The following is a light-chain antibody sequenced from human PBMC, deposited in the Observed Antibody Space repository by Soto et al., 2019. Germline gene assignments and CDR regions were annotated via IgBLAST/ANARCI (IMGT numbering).Light chain of an antibody. CDR3: QQYGSSPLFT. CDR2: GAS. Sequence: EIVLTQSPGTLSLSPGERATLSCRASLRVSSSYLAWYQQKPGQAPRLLIYGASSRATGIPDRFSGSGSGTDFTLTISRLEPEDFAVYYCQQYGSSPLFTFGAGTKVDIK. J-gene: IGKJ3*01. V-gene: IGKV3-20*01. CDR1: LRVSSSY.